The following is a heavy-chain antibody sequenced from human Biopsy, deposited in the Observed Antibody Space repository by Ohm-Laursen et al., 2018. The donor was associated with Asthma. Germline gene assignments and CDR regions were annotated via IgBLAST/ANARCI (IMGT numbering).Heavy chain of an antibody. CDR3: ARTTYGHDGFDP. V-gene: IGHV4-31*03. J-gene: IGHJ5*02. D-gene: IGHD4-17*01. CDR2: IYYSGST. Sequence: TLFLTCTVSGDSIISGGCCWNWIRQHPVKGLEWIGHIYYSGSTYYNPSLKSRVSISLDTSKNQFSLSLTSVTAADTAVYYCARTTYGHDGFDPWGQGTLVTVSS. CDR1: GDSIISGGCC.